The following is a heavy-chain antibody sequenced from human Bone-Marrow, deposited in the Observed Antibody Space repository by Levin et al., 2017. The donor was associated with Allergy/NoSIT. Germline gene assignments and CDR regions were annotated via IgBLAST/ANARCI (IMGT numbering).Heavy chain of an antibody. J-gene: IGHJ6*03. Sequence: SQTLSLTCTVSGGSISTTNYYWGRIRQAPGKGLELIGSIYYTGSTYYNPSLKSRVTISVDSSKSQFSLKLTSVTAADTAVYYCARRVGTRYYYYMDLWGKGTTVTVSS. V-gene: IGHV4-39*01. CDR3: ARRVGTRYYYYMDL. CDR2: IYYTGST. D-gene: IGHD1-26*01. CDR1: GGSISTTNYY.